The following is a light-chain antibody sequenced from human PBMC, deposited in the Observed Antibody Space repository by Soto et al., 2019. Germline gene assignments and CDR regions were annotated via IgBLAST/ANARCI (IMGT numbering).Light chain of an antibody. CDR1: SSDVADYQY. Sequence: QSALTQPPSASRSPGQSVTISCTGTSSDVADYQYVSWYQQHPGKAPKLMIYEVNKRPSGIPDRFSGSKSGSTASLTVSGLQPEDEADYYCSSYAGSSTYVFGTGTKLTVL. V-gene: IGLV2-8*02. J-gene: IGLJ1*01. CDR2: EVN. CDR3: SSYAGSSTYV.